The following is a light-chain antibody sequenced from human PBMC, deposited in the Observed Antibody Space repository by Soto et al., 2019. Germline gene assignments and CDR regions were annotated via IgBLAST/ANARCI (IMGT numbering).Light chain of an antibody. CDR3: QQYNNWPPT. V-gene: IGKV3-15*01. CDR2: GAS. CDR1: XXVSSN. Sequence: QSPATLSVSPGXRATLSXXXXXXVSSNLAWYQQKPGQAPRLLIYGASTRATGIPARFSGSGSGTEFTLTISSLQSEDFAVYYCQQYNNWPPTFGQGTKVEIK. J-gene: IGKJ1*01.